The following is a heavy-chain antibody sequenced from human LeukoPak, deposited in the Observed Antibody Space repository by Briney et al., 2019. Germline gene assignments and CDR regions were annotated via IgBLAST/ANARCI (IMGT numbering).Heavy chain of an antibody. CDR1: GFTFSSYW. D-gene: IGHD3-22*01. CDR3: ARDSQYYHDSSGLDY. Sequence: GGSLRLSCAASGFTFSSYWMHWVRQAPGKGLVWVSRINSDGGSTTYADSVKGRFTISRDNAKNTLYLQMNSLRAEDTAVYYCARDSQYYHDSSGLDYWGQGTLVTVSS. V-gene: IGHV3-74*01. J-gene: IGHJ4*02. CDR2: INSDGGST.